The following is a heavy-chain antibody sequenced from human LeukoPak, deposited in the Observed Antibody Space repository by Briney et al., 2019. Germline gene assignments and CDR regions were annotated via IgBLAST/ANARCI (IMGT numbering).Heavy chain of an antibody. J-gene: IGHJ2*01. Sequence: SETLSLTCAVYGGSFSGYYWSWIRQPPGKGLEWIGEINHSGSTNYNPSLKSRVTISVDTSKNQFSLKLSSVTAADTAVYYCARLYYDSSGYPDWYFDLWGRGTLVTVSS. CDR1: GGSFSGYY. D-gene: IGHD3-22*01. V-gene: IGHV4-34*01. CDR2: INHSGST. CDR3: ARLYYDSSGYPDWYFDL.